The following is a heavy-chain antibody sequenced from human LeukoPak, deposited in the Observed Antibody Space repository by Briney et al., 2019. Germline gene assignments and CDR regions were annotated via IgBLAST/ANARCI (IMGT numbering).Heavy chain of an antibody. D-gene: IGHD2-2*01. CDR1: GFTFSTYT. J-gene: IGHJ4*02. CDR2: ISHDGNTK. CDR3: ARSLPATREPQAIDY. Sequence: PWRSLRLSCTASGFTFSTYTMHWVRQAPGKGLEWVTVISHDGNTKHYADSVKGRFTISRDNSKNSLYLQMNSLRAEDTAFYSCARSLPATREPQAIDYWGQGTLVTVSS. V-gene: IGHV3-30*14.